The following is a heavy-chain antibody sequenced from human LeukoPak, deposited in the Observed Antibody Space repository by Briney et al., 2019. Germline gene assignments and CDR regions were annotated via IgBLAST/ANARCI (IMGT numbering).Heavy chain of an antibody. Sequence: ASVKVSCKVSGYTLTELSMHWVRQAPGKGLEGMGGFDPEDGETIYAQKFQGRVTMTEDTSTDTAYMELSSLRSEDTAVYYCATLAAADWYFDLWGRGTLVTVSS. J-gene: IGHJ2*01. CDR1: GYTLTELS. D-gene: IGHD6-25*01. CDR2: FDPEDGET. CDR3: ATLAAADWYFDL. V-gene: IGHV1-24*01.